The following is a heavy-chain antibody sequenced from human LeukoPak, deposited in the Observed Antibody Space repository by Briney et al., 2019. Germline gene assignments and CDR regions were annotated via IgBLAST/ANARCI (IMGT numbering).Heavy chain of an antibody. CDR1: GFTFSSYA. J-gene: IGHJ4*02. V-gene: IGHV3-64D*09. Sequence: GSLRLSCSASGFTFSSYAMHWVRQAPGKGLEYVSAISSNGGSTYYADSVKGRFTISRDNSKNTLYLQMSSLRAEDTAVYYCVKGGTVVGATTGDYWGQGTLVTVSS. CDR2: ISSNGGST. CDR3: VKGGTVVGATTGDY. D-gene: IGHD1-26*01.